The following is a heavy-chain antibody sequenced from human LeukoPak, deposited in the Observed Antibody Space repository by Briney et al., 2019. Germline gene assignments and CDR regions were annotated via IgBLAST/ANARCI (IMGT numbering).Heavy chain of an antibody. CDR1: GGSISSSSYY. Sequence: PSETLSLTCTVSGGSISSSSYYWGWIRQPPGKGLEWIGSIYYSGSAYYNPSLKSRVSISVDTSKNQFSLKLRSMTAADTAVYYCASPMAWAHNRRDSDYWGLGTLVTVSS. V-gene: IGHV4-39*07. CDR2: IYYSGSA. D-gene: IGHD5-24*01. J-gene: IGHJ4*02. CDR3: ASPMAWAHNRRDSDY.